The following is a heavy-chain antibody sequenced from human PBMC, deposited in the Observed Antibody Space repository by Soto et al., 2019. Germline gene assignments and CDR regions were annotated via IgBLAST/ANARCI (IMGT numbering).Heavy chain of an antibody. V-gene: IGHV1-69*01. J-gene: IGHJ6*02. CDR3: ARYGYDSSGYYSVDYYYYGMDV. D-gene: IGHD3-22*01. Sequence: QVQLAQSGAEVKKPGSSVKVSCKASGGTFSSYAISWVRQAPGQGLEWMGGIIPIFGTANYAQKFQGRVTITADESTSTAYMELSSLRSEDTAVYYCARYGYDSSGYYSVDYYYYGMDVWGQGTTVTVSS. CDR2: IIPIFGTA. CDR1: GGTFSSYA.